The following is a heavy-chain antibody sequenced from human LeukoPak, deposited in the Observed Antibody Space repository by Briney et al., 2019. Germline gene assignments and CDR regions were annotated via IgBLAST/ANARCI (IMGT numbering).Heavy chain of an antibody. J-gene: IGHJ4*02. Sequence: GASVRVSCKPSGYTFTGYYMHWVRQAPGQGLEWMGWIDPDSGGTNYAQKFQGRVTMTRDTSISTAYMEVGRRRSDDTAVYYCARPPGRDGYNRYDYWGQGTLVTVSS. CDR2: IDPDSGGT. CDR3: ARPPGRDGYNRYDY. CDR1: GYTFTGYY. D-gene: IGHD5-24*01. V-gene: IGHV1-2*02.